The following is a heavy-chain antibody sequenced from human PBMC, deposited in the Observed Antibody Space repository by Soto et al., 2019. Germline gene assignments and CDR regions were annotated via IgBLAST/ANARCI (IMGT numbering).Heavy chain of an antibody. J-gene: IGHJ3*02. V-gene: IGHV3-23*01. CDR1: GFTFSSYA. Sequence: GGSLRLSCAASGFTFSSYAMSWVRQAPGKGLEWVSAISGSGGSTYYADSVKGRFTISRDNSKNTLYLQMNSLRAEDTAVYYCARDPAGIAAAGTHAFDIWGQGTMVTVSS. CDR2: ISGSGGST. D-gene: IGHD6-13*01. CDR3: ARDPAGIAAAGTHAFDI.